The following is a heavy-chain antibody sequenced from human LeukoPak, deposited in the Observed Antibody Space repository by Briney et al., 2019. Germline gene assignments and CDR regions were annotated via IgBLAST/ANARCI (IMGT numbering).Heavy chain of an antibody. CDR2: ISSSSSYI. Sequence: PGGSLRLSCASSGFTFSSYSMNWVREAPGKALEWVSSISSSSSYIYYADSVKGRFTISRDNAKNSLYLQMNSLRAEDTAVYYCARVHSYGHDYWGQGTLVTVSS. D-gene: IGHD5-18*01. CDR3: ARVHSYGHDY. CDR1: GFTFSSYS. J-gene: IGHJ4*02. V-gene: IGHV3-21*01.